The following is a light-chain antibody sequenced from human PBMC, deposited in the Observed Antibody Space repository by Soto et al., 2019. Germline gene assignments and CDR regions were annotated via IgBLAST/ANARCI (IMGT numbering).Light chain of an antibody. V-gene: IGLV1-40*01. CDR1: SSNIGAGYD. Sequence: QSVLTQPPSVSGAPGQRVTISCTGSSSNIGAGYDVHWYQQLPGTAPKLLIYGNSNRPSGVPDRFSGSKSGTSASLAITGLQAEDEADYYCLSYDSSGVVFGGGTKLTVL. CDR3: LSYDSSGVV. CDR2: GNS. J-gene: IGLJ2*01.